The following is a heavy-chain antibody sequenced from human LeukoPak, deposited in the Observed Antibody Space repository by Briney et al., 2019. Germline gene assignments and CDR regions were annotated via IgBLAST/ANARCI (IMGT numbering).Heavy chain of an antibody. CDR2: ISSSSSYI. D-gene: IGHD4-17*01. CDR3: ARESDYGDYVGENSNGDY. Sequence: GGSLRLSCAASGFTFSSYSMNWVRQAPGKGLEWVSSISSSSSYIYYADSVKGRFTISRDNAKNSLYLQMNSLRAEDTAVYYCARESDYGDYVGENSNGDYWGQGTLVTVSS. V-gene: IGHV3-21*01. CDR1: GFTFSSYS. J-gene: IGHJ4*02.